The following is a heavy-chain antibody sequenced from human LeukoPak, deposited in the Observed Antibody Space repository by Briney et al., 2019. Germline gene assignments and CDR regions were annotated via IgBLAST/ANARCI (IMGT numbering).Heavy chain of an antibody. V-gene: IGHV1-2*02. CDR2: INPNSGGT. D-gene: IGHD1-26*01. J-gene: IGHJ4*02. CDR1: EYIFTGYY. Sequence: GASVKVSCKASEYIFTGYYIHWVRQAPGQGLEWMGWINPNSGGTNYAQKFQGRVTMTRDTSISTVYMELSSLRSDDTAVYYCARGRDRGASTPFDYWGQGTLVTVSS. CDR3: ARGRDRGASTPFDY.